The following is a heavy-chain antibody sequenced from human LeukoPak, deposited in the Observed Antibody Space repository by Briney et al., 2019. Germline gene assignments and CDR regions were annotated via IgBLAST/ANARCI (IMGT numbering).Heavy chain of an antibody. J-gene: IGHJ4*02. CDR2: ISGSGGST. V-gene: IGHV3-23*01. Sequence: GGSLRLSCTASGFTFSSYAMSWVRQAPGKGLEWVSAISGSGGSTYYADSVKGRFTISRDNSKNTLYLQMNSLRAEDTAVYYCAKALGVVTENFDYWGQGTLVTVSS. CDR1: GFTFSSYA. D-gene: IGHD3-3*01. CDR3: AKALGVVTENFDY.